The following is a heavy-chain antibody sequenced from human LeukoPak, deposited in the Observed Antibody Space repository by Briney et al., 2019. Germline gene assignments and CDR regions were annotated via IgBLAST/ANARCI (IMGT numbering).Heavy chain of an antibody. J-gene: IGHJ4*02. CDR1: GFTFRSSW. D-gene: IGHD3/OR15-3a*01. V-gene: IGHV3-7*01. Sequence: PGGSLRLSCAASGFTFRSSWMTWVRQAPGKGLEWVANMNLDGREKYYVDSVKGRFTISRDNAKNSPYLQMNRLTAEDTAVYYCARDDGFSSYSYWGEGALVTVSS. CDR3: ARDDGFSSYSY. CDR2: MNLDGREK.